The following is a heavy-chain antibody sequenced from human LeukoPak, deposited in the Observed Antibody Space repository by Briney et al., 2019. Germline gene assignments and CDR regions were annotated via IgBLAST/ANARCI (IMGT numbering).Heavy chain of an antibody. V-gene: IGHV3-21*01. J-gene: IGHJ4*02. CDR1: GFTFSSYS. CDR3: ASRSGDARLFDY. CDR2: ISSSSSYI. D-gene: IGHD3-10*01. Sequence: GGSLRLSCAASGFTFSSYSMNWVRQAPGKGLEWVSSISSSSSYIYYADSVKGRFTISRDNAKNSLYLQMNSLRAEDTAVYYCASRSGDARLFDYWGQGTLVTVSS.